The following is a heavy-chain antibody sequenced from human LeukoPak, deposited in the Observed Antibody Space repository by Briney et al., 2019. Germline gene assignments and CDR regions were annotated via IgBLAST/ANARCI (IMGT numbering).Heavy chain of an antibody. CDR2: ISAYNGDT. Sequence: ASVKVSCKASGYTFTNYGITWVRQAPGQGLEWMGWISAYNGDTNFAQKFQGRVTMTTDTSTSAAYMELRTLRSDDTAVYYCARRGGGYCTSTRCCCMDVWGKGTTVTVSS. D-gene: IGHD2-2*01. CDR3: ARRGGGYCTSTRCCCMDV. CDR1: GYTFTNYG. J-gene: IGHJ6*03. V-gene: IGHV1-18*01.